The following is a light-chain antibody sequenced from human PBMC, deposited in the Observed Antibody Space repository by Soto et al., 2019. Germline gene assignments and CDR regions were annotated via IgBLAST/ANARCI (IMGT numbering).Light chain of an antibody. CDR1: QTISSW. Sequence: DIQMSQSPSALSATVGDRVTITCRASQTISSWLAWYQQKPGKAPKLLIYDVSTLQSGVPSRFSGSGSGTEFTLTISSLQPDDFATYYCQQYNTFWTFGQGTKMDI. V-gene: IGKV1-5*01. CDR3: QQYNTFWT. CDR2: DVS. J-gene: IGKJ1*01.